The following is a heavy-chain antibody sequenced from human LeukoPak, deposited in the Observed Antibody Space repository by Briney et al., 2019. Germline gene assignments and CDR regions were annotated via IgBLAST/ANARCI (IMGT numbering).Heavy chain of an antibody. Sequence: PSETLSLTCAVYGGSFSGYYWSWIRQPPGKGLEWIGEINHSGSTNYNPSLKSRVTVSVDTSKNQFSLKLSSVTAADTAVYYCARGLMGPTGVGSWGQGTLVTVSS. D-gene: IGHD1-1*01. CDR2: INHSGST. J-gene: IGHJ5*02. CDR3: ARGLMGPTGVGS. CDR1: GGSFSGYY. V-gene: IGHV4-34*01.